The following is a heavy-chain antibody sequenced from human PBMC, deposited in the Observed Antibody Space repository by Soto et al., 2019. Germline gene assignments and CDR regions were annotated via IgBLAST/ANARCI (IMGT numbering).Heavy chain of an antibody. CDR1: GDSVSSNSAA. J-gene: IGHJ4*02. V-gene: IGHV6-1*01. D-gene: IGHD2-8*01. CDR3: ARLHCTNGVCYSVRLEY. Sequence: QVQLQQSGPGLVKPSQTLSLTCAISGDSVSSNSAAWNWIRQSPSRGLEWLGRTYYRSKWYNDYAPSVKSRITINPDTSKNQFSLHLTSVTPEDTAVYYCARLHCTNGVCYSVRLEYWGQGTLVTVSS. CDR2: TYYRSKWYN.